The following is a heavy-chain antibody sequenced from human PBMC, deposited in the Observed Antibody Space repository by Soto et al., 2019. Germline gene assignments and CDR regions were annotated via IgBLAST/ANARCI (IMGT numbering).Heavy chain of an antibody. CDR3: ARYYDFWSGYYGMDV. D-gene: IGHD3-3*01. CDR1: GYAFTSYD. CDR2: MNPNSGNT. J-gene: IGHJ6*01. V-gene: IGHV1-8*01. Sequence: GGSVKGSFKASGYAFTSYDINWVRQATGQGLEWMGWMNPNSGNTGYAQKFQGRVTMTRNTSISTAYMELSSLRSEDTAVYYCARYYDFWSGYYGMDVWGQGTTVTVSS.